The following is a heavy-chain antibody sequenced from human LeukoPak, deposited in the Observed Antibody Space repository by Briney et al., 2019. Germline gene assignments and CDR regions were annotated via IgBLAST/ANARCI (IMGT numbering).Heavy chain of an antibody. V-gene: IGHV4-4*07. CDR2: IYTSGST. CDR3: ARDCSSTSCYRFYFDY. CDR1: GGSISSYY. Sequence: SETLTLTCTVSGGSISSYYWSWIRQPAGKGLEWIRRIYTSGSTNYNPSLKSRVTISVDTSKNQFSLKLSSVTAADTAAYYCARDCSSTSCYRFYFDYWGQGTLVTVSS. D-gene: IGHD2-2*01. J-gene: IGHJ4*02.